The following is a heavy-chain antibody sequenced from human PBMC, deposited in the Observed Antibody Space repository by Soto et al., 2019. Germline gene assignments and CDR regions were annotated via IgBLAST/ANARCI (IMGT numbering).Heavy chain of an antibody. V-gene: IGHV1-69*01. CDR1: GGTFSSYA. D-gene: IGHD6-6*01. CDR3: ARGYSSSPVVLYYYYGMAV. J-gene: IGHJ6*02. CDR2: IIPIFGTA. Sequence: QVQLVQSGAEVKKPGSSVKVSCKASGGTFSSYAISWVRQAPGQGLEWMGGIIPIFGTANYAQKFQGRVTITADESTRTAYMELSSLRSEDTAVYYCARGYSSSPVVLYYYYGMAVWGQGTTVTVSS.